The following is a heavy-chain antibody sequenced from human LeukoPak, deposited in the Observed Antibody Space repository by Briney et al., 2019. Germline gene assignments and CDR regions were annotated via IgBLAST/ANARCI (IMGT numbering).Heavy chain of an antibody. CDR2: ISSSSSYI. Sequence: GGSLRLSCAASGFTFSSYSMNWVRQAPGKGLEWVSSISSSSSYIYYADSVKGRFTISRDNAKNSLYLQMNSLRAEDTAVYYCARDGGDIGCYGMDVWGQGTTVTVSS. CDR3: ARDGGDIGCYGMDV. J-gene: IGHJ6*02. D-gene: IGHD2-21*02. V-gene: IGHV3-21*01. CDR1: GFTFSSYS.